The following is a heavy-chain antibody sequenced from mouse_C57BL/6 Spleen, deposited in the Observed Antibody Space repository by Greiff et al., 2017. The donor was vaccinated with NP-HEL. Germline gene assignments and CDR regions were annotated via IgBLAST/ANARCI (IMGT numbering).Heavy chain of an antibody. V-gene: IGHV1-18*01. CDR2: INPNNGGT. J-gene: IGHJ3*01. CDR1: GYTFTDYN. D-gene: IGHD2-4*01. CDR3: ARGDYDGIAY. Sequence: EVQLQQSGPELVKPGASVKIPCKASGYTFTDYNLDWVKQSHGKSLEWIGDINPNNGGTIYNQKFKGKATLTVDKSSSTAYMELRSLTSEDTAVYYCARGDYDGIAYWGQGTLVTVSA.